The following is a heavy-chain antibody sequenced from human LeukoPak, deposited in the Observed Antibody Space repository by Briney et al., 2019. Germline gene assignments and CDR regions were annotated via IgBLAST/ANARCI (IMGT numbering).Heavy chain of an antibody. J-gene: IGHJ5*02. V-gene: IGHV3-23*01. CDR1: GFTFSSYA. Sequence: GGSLRLSCAASGFTFSSYAMSWVRQAPGKGLEWVSAISGSGGSTYYADSVKGRFTISRDNSKKTLYLQINSLRAEDTAVYYCAKGYNWNPREGWFDPWGQGTLVTVSS. CDR3: AKGYNWNPREGWFDP. CDR2: ISGSGGST. D-gene: IGHD1-20*01.